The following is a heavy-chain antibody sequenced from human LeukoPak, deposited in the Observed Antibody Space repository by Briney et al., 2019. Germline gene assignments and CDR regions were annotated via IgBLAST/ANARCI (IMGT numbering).Heavy chain of an antibody. J-gene: IGHJ3*02. V-gene: IGHV5-51*01. CDR2: IYPGDSDT. CDR3: ARPLSSSWPYDAFDI. CDR1: AYSFTSYW. Sequence: GASLQISCKGSAYSFTSYWIGWVRQMPGKGLEWMGIIYPGDSDTRYSPSFQGQVTISADKSISTAYLQWSSLKASDTAMYYCARPLSSSWPYDAFDIWGQGTMVTVSS. D-gene: IGHD6-13*01.